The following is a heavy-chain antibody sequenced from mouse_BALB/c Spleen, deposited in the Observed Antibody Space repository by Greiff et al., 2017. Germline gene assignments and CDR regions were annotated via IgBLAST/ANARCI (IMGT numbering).Heavy chain of an antibody. Sequence: EVKLQESGAELVKPGASVKLSCTASGFNIKDTYMHWVKQRPEQGLEWIGRIDPANGNTKYDPKFQGKATITADTSSNTAYLQLSSLTSEDTAVYYCARWDWYFDVGGAGTTVTVSS. V-gene: IGHV14-3*02. CDR3: ARWDWYFDV. CDR2: IDPANGNT. J-gene: IGHJ1*01. CDR1: GFNIKDTY.